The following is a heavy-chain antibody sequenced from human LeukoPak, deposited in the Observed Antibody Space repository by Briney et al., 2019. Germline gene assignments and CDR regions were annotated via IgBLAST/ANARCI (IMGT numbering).Heavy chain of an antibody. J-gene: IGHJ2*01. D-gene: IGHD3-10*01. CDR2: IYTSGST. CDR1: GGSISSYY. V-gene: IGHV4-4*09. Sequence: PSETLSLTCTVSGGSISSYYWSWIRQPPGKGLEWIGYIYTSGSTNYNPSLKSRVTISVDTSKNQFSLKLSSVTAADTAVYYRARRFREASGRWYFDLWGRGTLVTVSS. CDR3: ARRFREASGRWYFDL.